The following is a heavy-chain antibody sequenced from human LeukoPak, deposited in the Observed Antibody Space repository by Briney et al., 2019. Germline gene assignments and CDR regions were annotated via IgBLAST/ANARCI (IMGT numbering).Heavy chain of an antibody. J-gene: IGHJ4*02. CDR2: INPNSGGT. Sequence: ASVKVSCKASGYTFTGYYMHWVRQAPGQGLEWMGWINPNSGGTNYAQKFQGRVTMTRDTSISTAYMELSRLRSDDTAVYYCARYYAWYSGRHIDYWGQGTLVTVSS. CDR1: GYTFTGYY. V-gene: IGHV1-2*02. D-gene: IGHD1-26*01. CDR3: ARYYAWYSGRHIDY.